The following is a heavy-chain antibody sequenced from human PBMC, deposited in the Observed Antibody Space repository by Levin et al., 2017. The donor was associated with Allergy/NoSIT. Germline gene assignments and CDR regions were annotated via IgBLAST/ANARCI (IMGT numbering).Heavy chain of an antibody. V-gene: IGHV3-48*02. Sequence: GGSLRLSCAASGFTFSSYSMIWVRQAPGKGLEWVSYISSSSNTIFYADSVKGRFTISRDSAKHSLYLQMNSLRDEDTAVYYCARDRLTYYYDSSAYYVDYWGQGTLVTVSS. CDR3: ARDRLTYYYDSSAYYVDY. D-gene: IGHD3-22*01. CDR2: ISSSSNTI. CDR1: GFTFSSYS. J-gene: IGHJ4*02.